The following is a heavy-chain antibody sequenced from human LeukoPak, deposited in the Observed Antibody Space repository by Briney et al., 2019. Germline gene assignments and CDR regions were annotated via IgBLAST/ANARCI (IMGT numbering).Heavy chain of an antibody. J-gene: IGHJ4*02. V-gene: IGHV3-33*01. CDR3: ARESRYFGWLFDY. D-gene: IGHD3-9*01. CDR1: GFTFSSYG. Sequence: GGSLRLSCAASGFTFSSYGMHWVRQAPGKGLEWVAVIWYDGSNKYYADSVKGRFTISRDNSKNTLYLQMNSLRAEDTAVYYCARESRYFGWLFDYWGQGTLVTVSS. CDR2: IWYDGSNK.